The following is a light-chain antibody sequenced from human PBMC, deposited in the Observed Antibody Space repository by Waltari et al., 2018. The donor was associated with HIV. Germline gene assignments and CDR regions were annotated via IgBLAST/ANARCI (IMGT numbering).Light chain of an antibody. CDR2: GAS. CDR1: QSVSSSY. J-gene: IGKJ2*01. CDR3: QQCGTSPSLYT. V-gene: IGKV3-20*01. Sequence: EIVLTQSPGTLSLSPGERATLSCRASQSVSSSYLAWYQQRPGQAPRLLIYGASSRATGIPDRFSGSGSGTDFTLTISRLEPEDFAVYYCQQCGTSPSLYTFGQGTKLEIK.